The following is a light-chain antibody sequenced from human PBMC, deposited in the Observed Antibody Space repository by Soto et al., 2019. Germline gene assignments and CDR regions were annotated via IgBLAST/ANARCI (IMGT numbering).Light chain of an antibody. CDR3: QQSYSTSIT. V-gene: IGKV3-11*01. CDR2: DAS. Sequence: EIALTQSPATLSLSPGERATLSCRASQSVSSFLAWYQQKPGQAPRLLIYDASNRATGIPDRFSGSGSGTDFTLTISSLQPEDFATYYCQQSYSTSITFGQGTRLEIK. J-gene: IGKJ5*01. CDR1: QSVSSF.